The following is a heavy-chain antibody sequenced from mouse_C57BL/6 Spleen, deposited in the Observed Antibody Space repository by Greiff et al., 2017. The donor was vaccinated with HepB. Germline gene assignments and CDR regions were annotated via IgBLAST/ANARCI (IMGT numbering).Heavy chain of an antibody. J-gene: IGHJ3*01. CDR1: GYTFTSYW. CDR2: IDPSDSYT. CDR3: ARGRQATGGFAY. Sequence: QVQLQQPGAELVKPGASVKLSCKASGYTFTSYWMQWVKQRPGQGLEWIGEIDPSDSYTNYNQKFKGKATLTVDTSSSTAYMQLSSLTSEDSAVYYCARGRQATGGFAYWGQGTLVTVSA. V-gene: IGHV1-50*01. D-gene: IGHD3-2*02.